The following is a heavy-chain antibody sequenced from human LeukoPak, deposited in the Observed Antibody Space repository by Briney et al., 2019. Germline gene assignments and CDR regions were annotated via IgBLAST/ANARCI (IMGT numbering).Heavy chain of an antibody. Sequence: ASVKVSCKASGYTFTSYWIGWVRQMPGKGLEWMGIIYPGDSDTRYSPSFQGQVTISADKSISTAYLQWSSLKASDTAMYYCACRSYYYDSSPYDYWGQGTLVTVSS. V-gene: IGHV5-51*01. CDR3: ACRSYYYDSSPYDY. J-gene: IGHJ4*02. CDR1: GYTFTSYW. CDR2: IYPGDSDT. D-gene: IGHD3-22*01.